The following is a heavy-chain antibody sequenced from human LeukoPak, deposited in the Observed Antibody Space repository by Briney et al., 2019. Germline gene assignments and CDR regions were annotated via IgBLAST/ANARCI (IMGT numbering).Heavy chain of an antibody. D-gene: IGHD4-11*01. V-gene: IGHV1-2*02. CDR3: ARGERNSNYRPFDY. CDR1: GYTFTGYY. Sequence: ASVKVSCKASGYTFTGYYMHWVRQAPGQGLEWMGWINPNSGGTNYAQKFQGRVTMTRDTSISTAYMELSRLRAEDTALYYCARGERNSNYRPFDYWGQGTLVTVSS. CDR2: INPNSGGT. J-gene: IGHJ4*02.